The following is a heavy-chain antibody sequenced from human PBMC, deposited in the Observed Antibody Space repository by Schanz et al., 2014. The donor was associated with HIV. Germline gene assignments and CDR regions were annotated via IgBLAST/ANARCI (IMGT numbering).Heavy chain of an antibody. Sequence: QVQLVESGGGVVRPGRSLRLSCAASGFSFSNYGMHWVRQAPGKGLEWVAVLSYDGINKYFADSVKGRFTISRDNSKNTLYLQMNNLRAEDTAVYGCARQGLRFSFWLDYWGQGTPVTVS. CDR3: ARQGLRFSFWLDY. CDR2: LSYDGINK. J-gene: IGHJ4*02. V-gene: IGHV3-30*03. CDR1: GFSFSNYG. D-gene: IGHD4-17*01.